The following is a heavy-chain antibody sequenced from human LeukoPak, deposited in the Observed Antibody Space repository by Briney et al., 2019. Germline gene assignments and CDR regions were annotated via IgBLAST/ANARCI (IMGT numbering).Heavy chain of an antibody. Sequence: PSETLSLTCTVSGGSISSGGYYWSWIRQHPGKGLEWTGYIYCSGSTYYNPSLKSRVTISVDTSKNQFSLKLSSVTAADTAVYYCARTLVSQLTDYWGQGTLVTVSS. CDR2: IYCSGST. CDR3: ARTLVSQLTDY. D-gene: IGHD3-9*01. V-gene: IGHV4-31*03. J-gene: IGHJ4*02. CDR1: GGSISSGGYY.